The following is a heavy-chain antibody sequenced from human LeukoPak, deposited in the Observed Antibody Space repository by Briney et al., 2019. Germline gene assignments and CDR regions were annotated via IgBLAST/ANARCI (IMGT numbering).Heavy chain of an antibody. CDR1: GYTFSSSY. J-gene: IGHJ4*02. CDR3: ARDHTTGGN. Sequence: ASVKLSCKASGYTFSSSYMPWVRQAPGQGLEWMGIINPTGGSTSYAQKFQGRVTMTTDTSTSTVYMELSSLRSEDTAVYYCARDHTTGGNWGQGSMVSDSS. CDR2: INPTGGST. V-gene: IGHV1-46*01. D-gene: IGHD2-8*02.